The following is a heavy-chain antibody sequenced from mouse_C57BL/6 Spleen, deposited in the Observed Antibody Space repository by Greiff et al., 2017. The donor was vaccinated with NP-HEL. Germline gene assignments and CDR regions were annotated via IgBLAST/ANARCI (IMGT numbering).Heavy chain of an antibody. Sequence: QVQLQQSGPELVKPGASVKISCKASGYAFSSSWMNWVKQRPGKGLEWIGRIYPGDGDTNYNGKFKGKATLTADKSTSTAYMQRSSLTSEDSAVYFCARSGGYHFDYWGQGTTLTVSS. CDR1: GYAFSSSW. J-gene: IGHJ2*01. CDR3: ARSGGYHFDY. V-gene: IGHV1-82*01. CDR2: IYPGDGDT. D-gene: IGHD2-2*01.